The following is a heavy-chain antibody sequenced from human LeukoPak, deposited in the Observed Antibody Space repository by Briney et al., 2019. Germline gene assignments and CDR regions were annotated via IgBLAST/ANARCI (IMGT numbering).Heavy chain of an antibody. CDR2: INPSGGST. Sequence: ASVKVSCKASGYTFINYYMHWVRQAPGQGLEWMGIINPSGGSTKYAQTFQGRVTMTTDPSTNTVYMDLSSLRSEDTAVYYCARGVVTTSGYLDFWGQGTLVTVSS. CDR1: GYTFINYY. V-gene: IGHV1-46*01. J-gene: IGHJ4*02. CDR3: ARGVVTTSGYLDF. D-gene: IGHD2-21*02.